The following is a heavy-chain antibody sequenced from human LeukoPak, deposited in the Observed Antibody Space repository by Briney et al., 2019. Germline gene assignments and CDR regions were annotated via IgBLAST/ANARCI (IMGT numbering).Heavy chain of an antibody. CDR1: GGSISRDY. Sequence: SETLSPTCTVSGGSISRDYWSWIRQPPGKGLEWIGYIDYAGRTNYNPSLKSRVTISVDTSKNQFSLKLSSVTAADTAVYYCARDRPGVSSLDYWGQGTLVTVSS. J-gene: IGHJ4*02. CDR3: ARDRPGVSSLDY. D-gene: IGHD6-13*01. CDR2: IDYAGRT. V-gene: IGHV4-59*01.